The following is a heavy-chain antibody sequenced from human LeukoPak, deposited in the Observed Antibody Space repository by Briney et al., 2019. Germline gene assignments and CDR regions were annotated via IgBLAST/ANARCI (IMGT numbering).Heavy chain of an antibody. CDR2: IYYSGTT. CDR1: GGTISSYF. V-gene: IGHV4-59*08. J-gene: IGHJ4*02. D-gene: IGHD4-17*01. CDR3: ARQDYGDYVNFDY. Sequence: SETLSLTCTVSGGTISSYFWTWIRQPPGKGLEWMGYIYYSGTTNYNPSLKSRVSMSVDTSKNQFSLKLSSVTAADTAVYYCARQDYGDYVNFDYWGQGTLVTVSS.